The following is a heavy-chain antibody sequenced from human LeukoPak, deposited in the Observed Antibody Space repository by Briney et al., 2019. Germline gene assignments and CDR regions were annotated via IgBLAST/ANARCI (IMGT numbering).Heavy chain of an antibody. CDR3: ARGGMLFGESHFDY. V-gene: IGHV4-34*01. J-gene: IGHJ4*02. CDR2: INHSGST. Sequence: SETLSLTCAVYGGSFSGYYWSWIRQPPKKGLEWIGEINHSGSTNYNPSLKSRVTISVDTSKNQFSLKLSSVTAADTAVYYCARGGMLFGESHFDYWGQGTLVTVSS. CDR1: GGSFSGYY. D-gene: IGHD3-10*02.